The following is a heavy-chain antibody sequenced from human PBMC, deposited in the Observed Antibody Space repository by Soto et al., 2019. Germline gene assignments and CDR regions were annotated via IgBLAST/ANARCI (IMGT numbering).Heavy chain of an antibody. CDR1: GFTFSDYY. Sequence: QVQLVESGGRLVKPGGSLRLSCTASGFTFSDYYMTWIRQAPGKGLEWFSYISSSSSYTNYADSVKGRFTISRDNAKNSLYLQMNSLRAEDTAVYYCARAIIPLTTIFYGMDVWGQGTTVTVSS. V-gene: IGHV3-11*06. J-gene: IGHJ6*02. CDR2: ISSSSSYT. CDR3: ARAIIPLTTIFYGMDV. D-gene: IGHD4-4*01.